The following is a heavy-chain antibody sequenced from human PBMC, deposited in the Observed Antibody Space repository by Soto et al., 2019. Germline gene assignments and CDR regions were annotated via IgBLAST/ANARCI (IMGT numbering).Heavy chain of an antibody. D-gene: IGHD2-21*02. V-gene: IGHV3-33*01. J-gene: IGHJ6*02. CDR1: GFTFSSYG. CDR2: IWYDGSNK. CDR3: ARDPGYCGGDCYSYYYGMDV. Sequence: QVQLVESGGGVVQPGRSLRLSCAASGFTFSSYGMHWVRQAPGKGLEWVAVIWYDGSNKYYADSVKGRFTISRDNSKNTRYLQMNSLRAEDTAVYYCARDPGYCGGDCYSYYYGMDVWGQGTTVTVSS.